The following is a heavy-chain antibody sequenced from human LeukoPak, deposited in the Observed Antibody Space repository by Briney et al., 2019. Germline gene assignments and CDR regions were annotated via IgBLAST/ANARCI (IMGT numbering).Heavy chain of an antibody. CDR1: GYTFTGYY. CDR3: ARNAAALDF. CDR2: INPNSGGT. V-gene: IGHV1-2*02. J-gene: IGHJ1*01. D-gene: IGHD3/OR15-3a*01. Sequence: ASVKVSCKASGYTFTGYYMHWVRQAPGQGLEWMGWINPNSGGTNYAQKFQGRVAMTRDTSISTAYMELPRLTSDDTAVYYCARNAAALDFWGQGTLVIVSS.